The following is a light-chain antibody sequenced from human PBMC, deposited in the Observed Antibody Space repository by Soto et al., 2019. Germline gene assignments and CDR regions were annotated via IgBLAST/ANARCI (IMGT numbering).Light chain of an antibody. J-gene: IGKJ2*01. Sequence: EIVMTQSPATLSVSPGERATLSCRASQSISTELAWYQQKPGQPPRLLIYSASTRATGVPARFTGSGSGSEFTLTISGLHSEDFAVYYCQQVHNWPLTVGQGTRLEI. CDR3: QQVHNWPLT. CDR1: QSISTE. CDR2: SAS. V-gene: IGKV3-15*01.